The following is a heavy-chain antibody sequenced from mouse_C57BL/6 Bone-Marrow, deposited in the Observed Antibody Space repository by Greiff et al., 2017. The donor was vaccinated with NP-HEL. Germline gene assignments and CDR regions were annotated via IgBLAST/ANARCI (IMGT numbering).Heavy chain of an antibody. J-gene: IGHJ2*01. CDR3: TTPYGPFDY. D-gene: IGHD1-1*02. CDR2: IDPENGDT. Sequence: VQLQQSGAELVRPGASVKLSCTASGFNIKDDYMHWVKQRPEQGLEWIGWIDPENGDTEYASKFQGKATITADTSSNTAYLQLSSLTSEDTAVYYCTTPYGPFDYWGQGTTLTVSS. V-gene: IGHV14-4*01. CDR1: GFNIKDDY.